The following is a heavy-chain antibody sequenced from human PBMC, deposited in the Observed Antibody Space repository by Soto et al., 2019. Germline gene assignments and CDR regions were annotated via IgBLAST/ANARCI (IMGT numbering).Heavy chain of an antibody. CDR3: ARDGGYGDPPPHY. D-gene: IGHD4-17*01. V-gene: IGHV1-46*01. J-gene: IGHJ4*02. CDR1: GYIFTTYY. CDR2: INPSGGST. Sequence: ASVKVSCKATGYIFTTYYMHWVRQAPGQGPEWMGMINPSGGSTNYAQKFQGRVTMTSDTSTNVVYMELSRLRSEDTAVYYCARDGGYGDPPPHYWGQGTLGTV.